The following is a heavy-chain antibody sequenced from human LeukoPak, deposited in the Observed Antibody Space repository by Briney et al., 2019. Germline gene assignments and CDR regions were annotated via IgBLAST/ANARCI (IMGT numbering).Heavy chain of an antibody. CDR2: IKQDGSDK. CDR3: AKTMSLLRYFDWFFDY. V-gene: IGHV3-7*01. D-gene: IGHD3-9*01. J-gene: IGHJ4*02. CDR1: GFTFTKYW. Sequence: GGSLRLSCAASGFTFTKYWMTWVRQAPGKGLEWVGNIKQDGSDKNFMDSVKGRFTISRDNTKNSVYLQMSSLRAEDTAVYYCAKTMSLLRYFDWFFDYWGQGTLVTVSS.